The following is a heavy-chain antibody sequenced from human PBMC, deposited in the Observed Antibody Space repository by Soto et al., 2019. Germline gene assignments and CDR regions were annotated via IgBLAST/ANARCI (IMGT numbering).Heavy chain of an antibody. J-gene: IGHJ4*02. D-gene: IGHD3-22*01. Sequence: SETLSLTCTVSGGSISSGGYYWSWIRQHPGKGLEWIGYIYYSGSTYYNPSHKSRVTISVDTSKNQFSLKLSSVTAADTAVYYCAREVYYDSSGYCFDYWGQGTLVTVSS. V-gene: IGHV4-31*03. CDR2: IYYSGST. CDR3: AREVYYDSSGYCFDY. CDR1: GGSISSGGYY.